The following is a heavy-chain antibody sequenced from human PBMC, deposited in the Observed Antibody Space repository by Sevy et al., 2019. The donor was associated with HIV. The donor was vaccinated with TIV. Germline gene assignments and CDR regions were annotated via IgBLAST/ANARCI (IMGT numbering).Heavy chain of an antibody. J-gene: IGHJ5*02. Sequence: GGSLRLSCAASGFTFSSYSMNWVRQAPGKGLEWVSYISSSSSTIYYADSVKGRFTISRDNAKNSLYLQMNSLRNEDTVVYYCAGELPPRKWFGELDGLRPDLWGFDPWGQGTLVTVSS. CDR2: ISSSSSTI. V-gene: IGHV3-48*02. D-gene: IGHD3-10*01. CDR3: AGELPPRKWFGELDGLRPDLWGFDP. CDR1: GFTFSSYS.